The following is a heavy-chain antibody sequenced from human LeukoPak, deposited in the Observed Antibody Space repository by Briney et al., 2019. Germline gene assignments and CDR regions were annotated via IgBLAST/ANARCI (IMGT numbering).Heavy chain of an antibody. CDR1: GFTLSSHW. CDR3: ARRGYLSNWYHLDY. V-gene: IGHV3-7*04. Sequence: PGGSLRLSCAASGFTLSSHWMSWVRQAPGKGLEWVANIKQDGGEKYYVDSVKGRFTISRDNAKNSLYLQMNSLRAEDTAVYYCARRGYLSNWYHLDYWGQGTLVTVSS. D-gene: IGHD6-13*01. J-gene: IGHJ4*02. CDR2: IKQDGGEK.